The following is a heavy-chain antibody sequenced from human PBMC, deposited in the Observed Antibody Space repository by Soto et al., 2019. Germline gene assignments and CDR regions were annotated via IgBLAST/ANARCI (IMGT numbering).Heavy chain of an antibody. Sequence: GGSLRLSCAAAGFTFSSYAMHWVRQAPGKGLEYVSAISSNGGSTYYANSVKGRFTISRDNSKNTLYLQMGSLRAEDMAVYYCARDSESAAADTFDIWGQGTMVTVSS. J-gene: IGHJ3*02. CDR1: GFTFSSYA. CDR2: ISSNGGST. D-gene: IGHD6-13*01. V-gene: IGHV3-64*01. CDR3: ARDSESAAADTFDI.